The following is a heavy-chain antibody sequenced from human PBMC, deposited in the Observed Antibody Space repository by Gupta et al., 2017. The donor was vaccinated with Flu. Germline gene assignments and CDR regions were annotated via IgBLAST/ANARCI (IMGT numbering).Heavy chain of an antibody. Sequence: EVQLLESGGGLVQPGESLSLSCAASGFMFSGYGMDWVRQAPQKGLEWVSTISAGGENTHYADSVMGRFTISRDNSKNTLYLHMDSLRAEDTAVYYCTKDLQFEIDYWGQGTLVTVSS. CDR2: ISAGGENT. D-gene: IGHD3-16*01. V-gene: IGHV3-23*01. J-gene: IGHJ4*02. CDR1: GFMFSGYG. CDR3: TKDLQFEIDY.